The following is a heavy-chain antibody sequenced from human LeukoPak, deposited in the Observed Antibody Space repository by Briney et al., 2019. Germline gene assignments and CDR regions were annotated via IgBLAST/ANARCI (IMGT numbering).Heavy chain of an antibody. CDR3: ASTGYCIGGSCYSNYFDH. D-gene: IGHD2-15*01. V-gene: IGHV4-59*08. J-gene: IGHJ4*02. Sequence: SETLSLTCTVSGVSITSFYWSWIRQPPGKGLEWIGYIYFSGSTNYNPSLKSRVTVSLDTTKNQVSLKLSSVSAADTAVYYCASTGYCIGGSCYSNYFDHWGQGTLVTVSS. CDR2: IYFSGST. CDR1: GVSITSFY.